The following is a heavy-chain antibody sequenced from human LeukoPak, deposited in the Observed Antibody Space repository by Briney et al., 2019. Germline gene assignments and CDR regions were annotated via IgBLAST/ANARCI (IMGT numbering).Heavy chain of an antibody. J-gene: IGHJ4*02. Sequence: SGPTLVKPTQRHTLTSSLIRFSLHTNGVAVAWVRQPPGRSLEWLGLIYWDDDERYSPSLKTRLTITKDTSRNQVVLTITNMDPVDTGTYYCVHRLGGWYSPFDVWRQGTLVSVSS. CDR2: IYWDDDE. D-gene: IGHD6-19*01. CDR1: RFSLHTNGVA. CDR3: VHRLGGWYSPFDV. V-gene: IGHV2-5*02.